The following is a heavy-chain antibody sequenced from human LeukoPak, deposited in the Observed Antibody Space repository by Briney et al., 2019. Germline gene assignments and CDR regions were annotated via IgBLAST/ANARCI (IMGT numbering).Heavy chain of an antibody. J-gene: IGHJ4*02. V-gene: IGHV3-7*01. D-gene: IGHD3-16*01. CDR2: INEDGGEK. CDR3: AREEAWGPDY. CDR1: RFTFSTYR. Sequence: GGSLRLSCVASRFTFSTYRMTWVRQAPRKGQEWVSNINEDGGEKHYVDSVKGRFTVSRDNAKNSLYLQMNSLGVEDTAVYYCAREEAWGPDYWGQGTLVTVSS.